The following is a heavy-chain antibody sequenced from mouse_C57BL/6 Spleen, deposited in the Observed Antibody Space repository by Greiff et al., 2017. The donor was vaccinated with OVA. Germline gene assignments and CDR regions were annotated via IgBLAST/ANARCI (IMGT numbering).Heavy chain of an antibody. CDR2: IYPGSGST. J-gene: IGHJ1*03. Sequence: QVQLKQPGAELVKPGASVKMSCKASGYTFTSYWITWVKQRPGQGLEWIGDIYPGSGSTNYNEKFKSKATLTVDTSSSTAYMQLSSLTSEDSAVYYCARSPITTVVAQWYFDVWGTGTTVTVSS. CDR3: ARSPITTVVAQWYFDV. D-gene: IGHD1-1*01. V-gene: IGHV1-55*01. CDR1: GYTFTSYW.